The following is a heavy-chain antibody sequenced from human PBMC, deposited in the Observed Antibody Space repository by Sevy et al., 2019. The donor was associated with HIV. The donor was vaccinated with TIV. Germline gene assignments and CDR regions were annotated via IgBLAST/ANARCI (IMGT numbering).Heavy chain of an antibody. V-gene: IGHV5-51*01. Sequence: GESLKISCKGSGYSFTSYWIGWVRQMPGKGLEWMGIIYPGHSDTRYSPSFQGQVTISADKSISTAYLQWSSLKASDTAMYYCARHYDYVWGSYRSLDAFDIWGQGTMVTVSS. CDR3: ARHYDYVWGSYRSLDAFDI. CDR1: GYSFTSYW. J-gene: IGHJ3*02. D-gene: IGHD3-16*02. CDR2: IYPGHSDT.